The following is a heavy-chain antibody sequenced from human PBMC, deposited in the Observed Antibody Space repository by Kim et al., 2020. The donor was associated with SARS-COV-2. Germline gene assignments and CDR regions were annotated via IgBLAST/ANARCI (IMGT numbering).Heavy chain of an antibody. CDR2: INHSGST. V-gene: IGHV4-34*01. CDR3: ASGKFIGYGSGWGYYYGM. D-gene: IGHD3-10*01. CDR1: GGSFSGYY. Sequence: SETLSLTCAVYGGSFSGYYWSWIRQPPGKGLEWIGEINHSGSTNYNPSLKSRVTISVDTSKNQFSLKLSSVTAADTAVYYCASGKFIGYGSGWGYYYGM. J-gene: IGHJ6*01.